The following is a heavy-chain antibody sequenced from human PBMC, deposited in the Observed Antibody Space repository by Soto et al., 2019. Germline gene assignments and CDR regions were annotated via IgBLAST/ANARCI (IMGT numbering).Heavy chain of an antibody. V-gene: IGHV4-4*02. CDR2: IYHTGST. Sequence: QVQLQESGPGLVKPSGTLSLTCAIFGGSISSRNWWSWVRQPPGKGLEWIGEIYHTGSTNYNPSLKSRVTISVDKSNNQFSLNLTSVTAADTAVYYCARMDYETTHYFDYWGQGTLFTVSS. J-gene: IGHJ4*02. CDR3: ARMDYETTHYFDY. D-gene: IGHD3-22*01. CDR1: GGSISSRNW.